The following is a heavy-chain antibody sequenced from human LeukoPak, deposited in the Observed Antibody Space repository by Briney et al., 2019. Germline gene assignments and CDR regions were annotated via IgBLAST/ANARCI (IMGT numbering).Heavy chain of an antibody. Sequence: GGSLRLSCAASGFSVGSTYMSWVRQAPGKGLEWVSIIFGRGPTSHADSVKGRFTVSRDNSKNTLYLQMNSLRPEDTAVYYCARDVLAGATYFDSWGQGTLVTVSS. J-gene: IGHJ4*02. CDR1: GFSVGSTY. CDR3: ARDVLAGATYFDS. CDR2: IFGRGPT. V-gene: IGHV3-66*03. D-gene: IGHD1-26*01.